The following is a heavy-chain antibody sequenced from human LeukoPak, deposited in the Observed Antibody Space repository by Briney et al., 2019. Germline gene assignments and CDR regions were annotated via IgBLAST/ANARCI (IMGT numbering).Heavy chain of an antibody. CDR2: IYPGDSDT. Sequence: GESLKISCKGSGYRFTSDWIGWVRQMPGKGLEWMGIIYPGDSDTRYSLSFQGQVTISADKSISTAYLQWSSLKASDTAMYYCARSARPNYYYHYGMDVWGQGTTVTVSS. CDR3: ARSARPNYYYHYGMDV. J-gene: IGHJ6*02. V-gene: IGHV5-51*01. D-gene: IGHD6-6*01. CDR1: GYRFTSDW.